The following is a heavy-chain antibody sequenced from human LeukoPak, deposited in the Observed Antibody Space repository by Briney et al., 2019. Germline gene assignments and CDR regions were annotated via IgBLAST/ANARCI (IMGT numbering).Heavy chain of an antibody. D-gene: IGHD2-2*01. CDR1: GFTFSSDD. J-gene: IGHJ4*02. CDR2: ISGNGYST. V-gene: IGHV3-23*01. CDR3: AKVNWCSASCADA. Sequence: GGSLRLSCAASGFTFSSDDMNWVRQAPGRGLEWVSGISGNGYSTYYAESVKGRFTISRDNSKNTLLLRMNSLRAEDTAVYYCAKVNWCSASCADAWGQGTLVTVSS.